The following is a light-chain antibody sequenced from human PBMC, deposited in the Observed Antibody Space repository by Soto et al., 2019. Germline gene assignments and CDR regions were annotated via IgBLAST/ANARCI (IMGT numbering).Light chain of an antibody. J-gene: IGKJ1*01. CDR2: KAS. CDR1: QSISIW. Sequence: DIQMTQSPSTLSASVGDRVTITCRASQSISIWLAWYQQKPGKAPKLLIYKASSLESGVPSKFSGSGSGTEFTLTINSLQPDDFATYYCQQYNSDSTFGQGTKVEIK. V-gene: IGKV1-5*03. CDR3: QQYNSDST.